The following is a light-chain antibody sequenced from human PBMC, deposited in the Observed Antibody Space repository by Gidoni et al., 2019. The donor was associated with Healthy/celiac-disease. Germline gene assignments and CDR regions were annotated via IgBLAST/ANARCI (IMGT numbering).Light chain of an antibody. CDR2: DAS. V-gene: IGKV1-5*01. CDR1: QSISTW. CDR3: QQYNSYSPT. Sequence: DIQMTQSPSTLSASVGDRVTITCRASQSISTWLAWYQQKPGKAPKPLIYDASSLESGVPSRFSGSGSGTEFTLTISSLQPDDFATYYCQQYNSYSPTFGEGTKVEIK. J-gene: IGKJ1*01.